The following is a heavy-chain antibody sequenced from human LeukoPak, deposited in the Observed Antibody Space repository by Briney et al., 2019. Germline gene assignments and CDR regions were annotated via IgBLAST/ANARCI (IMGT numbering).Heavy chain of an antibody. CDR3: ARGLGTSPPFDY. D-gene: IGHD2-2*01. Sequence: GGSLRLSCAASGFTFDDYAMHWVRQAPGKGLEWVSGISWNSGSIGYADSVKGRFTISRDNSKNTLYLQMNSLRAEDTAVYYCARGLGTSPPFDYWGQGTLVTVSS. CDR2: ISWNSGSI. V-gene: IGHV3-9*01. CDR1: GFTFDDYA. J-gene: IGHJ4*02.